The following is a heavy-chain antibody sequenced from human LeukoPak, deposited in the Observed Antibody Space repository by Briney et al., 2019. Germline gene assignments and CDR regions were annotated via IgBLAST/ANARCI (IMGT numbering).Heavy chain of an antibody. CDR1: GFTFSSYA. CDR3: AKGKGRFLEWLLPFDY. V-gene: IGHV3-23*01. Sequence: PGGSLRLSCAASGFTFSSYAMSWVRQAPGKGLEWVSAISDSGGSTYYADSVKGRFTISRDNSKNTLYLQMNSLRAEDTAVYYCAKGKGRFLEWLLPFDYWGQGTLVTVSS. J-gene: IGHJ4*02. D-gene: IGHD3-3*01. CDR2: ISDSGGST.